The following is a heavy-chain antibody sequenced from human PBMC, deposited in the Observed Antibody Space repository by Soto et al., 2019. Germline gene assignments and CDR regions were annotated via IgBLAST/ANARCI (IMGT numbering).Heavy chain of an antibody. CDR1: GFTFSNAW. D-gene: IGHD3-3*01. CDR3: TTEATVLRFLEWWPYYFAY. CDR2: IKSKTDGGTT. Sequence: EVQLVESGGGLVKPGGSLRLSCAASGFTFSNAWMNWVRQAPGKGLEWVGSIKSKTDGGTTDYAAPVKGRITISRDDAKHTLYLQMNSLKTEATAVYYCTTEATVLRFLEWWPYYFAYWGQGTLVTVSS. V-gene: IGHV3-15*07. J-gene: IGHJ4*02.